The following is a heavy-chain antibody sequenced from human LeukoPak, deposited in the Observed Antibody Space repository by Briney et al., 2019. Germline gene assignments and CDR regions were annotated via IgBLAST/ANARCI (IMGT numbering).Heavy chain of an antibody. V-gene: IGHV4-39*01. D-gene: IGHD6-6*01. Sequence: PSETLSLTCTVSGGSISRSTYYWGWIRQPPGKGLEWIANIYYTGTTLYNPSLKSRVTISVDTSENQFSLKLSSVTAADTAVYYCAREAYSSSEGVYYFDYWGQGTLITVSS. J-gene: IGHJ4*02. CDR1: GGSISRSTYY. CDR3: AREAYSSSEGVYYFDY. CDR2: IYYTGTT.